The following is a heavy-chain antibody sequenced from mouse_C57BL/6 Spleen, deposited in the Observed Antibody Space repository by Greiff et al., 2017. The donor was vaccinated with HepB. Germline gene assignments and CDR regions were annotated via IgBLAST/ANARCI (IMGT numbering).Heavy chain of an antibody. CDR1: GFTFSSYA. CDR2: ISDGGSYT. J-gene: IGHJ1*03. Sequence: EVKVVESGGGLVKPGGSLKLSCAASGFTFSSYAMSWVRQTPEKRLEWVATISDGGSYTYYPDNVKGRFTISRDNAKNNLYLQMSHLKSEDTAMYYCARELTGYWYFDVWGTGTTVTVSS. V-gene: IGHV5-4*03. D-gene: IGHD4-1*01. CDR3: ARELTGYWYFDV.